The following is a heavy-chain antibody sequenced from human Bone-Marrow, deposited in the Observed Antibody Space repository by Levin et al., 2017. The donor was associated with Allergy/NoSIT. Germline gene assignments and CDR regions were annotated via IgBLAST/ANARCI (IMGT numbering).Heavy chain of an antibody. D-gene: IGHD3-16*01. J-gene: IGHJ4*02. CDR3: ARDGGLIDY. Sequence: TGGSLRLSCAASGFTFRDFYMSWVRQTPGQGMEWIAEISKDGHNIYSADSLRGRFTVSRDNTKNSLYLHMKSLTPADTAEYYCARDGGLIDYWGQGTLVTVSS. V-gene: IGHV3-11*01. CDR1: GFTFRDFY. CDR2: ISKDGHNI.